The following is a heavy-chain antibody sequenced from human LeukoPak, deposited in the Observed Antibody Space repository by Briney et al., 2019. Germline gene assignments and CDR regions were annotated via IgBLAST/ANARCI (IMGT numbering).Heavy chain of an antibody. CDR1: GGTFSSYA. CDR2: IIPIFGTA. V-gene: IGHV1-69*13. J-gene: IGHJ4*02. CDR3: ARGEASEIDYFDY. D-gene: IGHD5-24*01. Sequence: GASVKVSCTASGGTFSSYAISWVRQAPGQGLEWMGGIIPIFGTANYAQKFQGRVTITADESTSTAYMELSSLRSEDTAVYYCARGEASEIDYFDYWGQGTLVTVSS.